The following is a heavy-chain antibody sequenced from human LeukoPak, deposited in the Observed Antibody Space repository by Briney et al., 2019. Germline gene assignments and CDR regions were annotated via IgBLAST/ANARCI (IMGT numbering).Heavy chain of an antibody. J-gene: IGHJ4*02. CDR3: AREMWDSYGYVDY. CDR2: IYSGGST. CDR1: GFTVSSNY. Sequence: GGSLRLSCAASGFTVSSNYMSWVRQAPGKGLEWVSVIYSGGSTYYADSVKGRFTISRDNSKNTLYLQTNSLRAEDTAVYYCAREMWDSYGYVDYWGQGTLVTVSS. V-gene: IGHV3-66*01. D-gene: IGHD5-18*01.